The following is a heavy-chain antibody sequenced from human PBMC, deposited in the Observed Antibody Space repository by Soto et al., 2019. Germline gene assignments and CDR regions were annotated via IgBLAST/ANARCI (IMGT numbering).Heavy chain of an antibody. J-gene: IGHJ4*02. V-gene: IGHV1-2*04. CDR1: GYTFTGYY. D-gene: IGHD2-15*01. CDR3: ARGRERGYCSGGSCYSFDY. Sequence: ASVKVSCKASGYTFTGYYMHWVRQAPGQGLEWMGWINPNSGGTNYAQKFQGWVTMTRDRSISTAYMELSRLRSDDTAVYYCARGRERGYCSGGSCYSFDYWGQGTLVTVSS. CDR2: INPNSGGT.